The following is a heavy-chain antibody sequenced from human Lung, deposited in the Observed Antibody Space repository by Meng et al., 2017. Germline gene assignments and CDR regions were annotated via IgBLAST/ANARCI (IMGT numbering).Heavy chain of an antibody. J-gene: IGHJ1*01. CDR3: TNDRLNH. Sequence: EVEWVESGGGLAPPVGPLSLSCAASGFTFTDHWMHWVRQGPGKGLVWVSRINRDGTKPTYADSVKGRFTISRDNAKNTLYLQMNNLRAEDTAFYYCTNDRLNHWGQGALVTVSS. CDR1: GFTFTDHW. CDR2: INRDGTKP. D-gene: IGHD1-1*01. V-gene: IGHV3-74*01.